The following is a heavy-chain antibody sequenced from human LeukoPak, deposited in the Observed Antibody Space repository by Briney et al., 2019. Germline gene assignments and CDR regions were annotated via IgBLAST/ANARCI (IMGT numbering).Heavy chain of an antibody. V-gene: IGHV1-2*02. CDR1: GFTFTGYY. Sequence: GASVKVSCKASGFTFTGYYIHWVRQAPGQGLEWMGYINPYSGGTSSPQKFQGRVTMTTDTSISAAYMELSSLISDDTAMYYCVREGNELLSKNFDYWGQGTLVTVSS. D-gene: IGHD2-21*02. J-gene: IGHJ4*02. CDR2: INPYSGGT. CDR3: VREGNELLSKNFDY.